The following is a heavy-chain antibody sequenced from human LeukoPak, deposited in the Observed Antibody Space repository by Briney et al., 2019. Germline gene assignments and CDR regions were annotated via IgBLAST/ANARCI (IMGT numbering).Heavy chain of an antibody. D-gene: IGHD5-12*01. Sequence: GASVTVSCKASGGTFSSYAISWVRQAPGQGLEWMGRIIPILGIANYAQKFQGRVTITADKSTSTAYMELSSLRSEDTAVYYCARVGGYGEINWGQGTLVTVSS. CDR2: IIPILGIA. J-gene: IGHJ4*02. V-gene: IGHV1-69*04. CDR1: GGTFSSYA. CDR3: ARVGGYGEIN.